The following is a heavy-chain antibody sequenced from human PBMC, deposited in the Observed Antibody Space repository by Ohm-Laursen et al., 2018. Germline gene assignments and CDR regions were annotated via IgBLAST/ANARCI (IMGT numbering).Heavy chain of an antibody. CDR3: ARPKSRRALDV. V-gene: IGHV3-7*01. J-gene: IGHJ3*01. D-gene: IGHD2-2*01. Sequence: GSLRLSCTASGFTFSSYWMSWVRQAPGKGLEWVANIKQDGSEKYYVDSVKGRFTISRDNAKNSLYLQMDSLRVEDTAVYYCARPKSRRALDVWGQGTMVTVSS. CDR2: IKQDGSEK. CDR1: GFTFSSYW.